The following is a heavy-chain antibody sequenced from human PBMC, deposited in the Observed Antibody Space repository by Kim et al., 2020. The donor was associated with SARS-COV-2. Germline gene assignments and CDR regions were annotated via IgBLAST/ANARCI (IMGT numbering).Heavy chain of an antibody. CDR3: AREESGVLLWFGDIHYGMDV. Sequence: GGSLRLSCAASGFTFSSYAMHWVRQAPGKGLEWVAVISYDGSNKYYADSVKGRFTISRDNSKNTLYLQMNSLRAEDTAVYYCAREESGVLLWFGDIHYGMDVWGQGTTVTVSS. V-gene: IGHV3-30*04. J-gene: IGHJ6*02. CDR2: ISYDGSNK. CDR1: GFTFSSYA. D-gene: IGHD3-10*01.